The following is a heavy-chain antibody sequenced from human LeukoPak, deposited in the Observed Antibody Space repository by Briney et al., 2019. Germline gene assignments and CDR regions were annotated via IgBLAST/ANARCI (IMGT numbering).Heavy chain of an antibody. D-gene: IGHD6-19*01. CDR3: ARDSEGAVAGSHYYYYYGMDV. CDR1: GGTFSSYA. J-gene: IGHJ6*02. V-gene: IGHV1-69*04. Sequence: GASVKVSCKASGGTFSSYAISWVRQAPGQGLEWMGRIIPILGIANYAQKFQGRVTITADKSTSTAYMELSSLRSEDTAVYYCARDSEGAVAGSHYYYYYGMDVWGQGTTVTVSS. CDR2: IIPILGIA.